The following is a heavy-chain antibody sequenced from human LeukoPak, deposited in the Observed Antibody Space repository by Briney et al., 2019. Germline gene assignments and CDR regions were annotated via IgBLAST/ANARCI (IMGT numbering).Heavy chain of an antibody. Sequence: GGSLRLSCAASGFTFSSYAMSWVRQAPGKGLEWVSTISVSGGSTDYADSVKGRFTLSRDNSKNTLFLQVNSLRADDTAVYYCAKFHSPGRVTHFYWYFDLWGRGTLVSVSS. CDR2: ISVSGGST. D-gene: IGHD2-21*02. CDR3: AKFHSPGRVTHFYWYFDL. CDR1: GFTFSSYA. J-gene: IGHJ2*01. V-gene: IGHV3-23*01.